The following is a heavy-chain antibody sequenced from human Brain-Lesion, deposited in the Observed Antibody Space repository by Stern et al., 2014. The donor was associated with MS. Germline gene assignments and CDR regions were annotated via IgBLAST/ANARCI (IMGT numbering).Heavy chain of an antibody. V-gene: IGHV3-74*02. CDR1: GFNFSSSW. CDR3: ARGVGDY. Sequence: VQLVESGGGLVQPGGSLRLSCAASGFNFSSSWMHWVRQFPEPGLFGVSQNNRDGSDTSYADSVKGRFSISRDNIRNMLYLRMTSLRAEDTAVYYCARGVGDYWGQGARVTVSS. CDR2: NNRDGSDT. J-gene: IGHJ4*02. D-gene: IGHD3-16*01.